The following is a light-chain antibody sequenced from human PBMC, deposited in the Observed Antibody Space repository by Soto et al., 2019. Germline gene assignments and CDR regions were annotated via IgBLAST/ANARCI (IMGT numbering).Light chain of an antibody. CDR2: EVS. CDR3: SSYTSSNTYV. V-gene: IGLV2-14*01. J-gene: IGLJ1*01. Sequence: QSALTQPASVSGSPGQSITISCTGTSSDVGGYNYVSWYQQHPGKAPKLMIYEVSNRPSGVSNRFSGSKSGNTASLTISGLQAEDEADYYCSSYTSSNTYVFGPGTKV. CDR1: SSDVGGYNY.